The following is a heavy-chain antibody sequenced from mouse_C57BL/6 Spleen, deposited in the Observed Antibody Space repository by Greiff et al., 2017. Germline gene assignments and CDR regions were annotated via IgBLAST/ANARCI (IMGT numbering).Heavy chain of an antibody. CDR3: ARWSSSYYAMAY. V-gene: IGHV1-64*01. CDR2: IHPNSGST. D-gene: IGHD1-1*01. J-gene: IGHJ4*01. Sequence: QVQLQQPGAELVKPGASVKLSCKASGYTFTSYWMHWVKQRPGQGLEWIGMIHPNSGSTNYNEKFKSKSTLTVDKSSSTAYMQLSSLTSEDSAVYYCARWSSSYYAMAYWGQGTSVTVSS. CDR1: GYTFTSYW.